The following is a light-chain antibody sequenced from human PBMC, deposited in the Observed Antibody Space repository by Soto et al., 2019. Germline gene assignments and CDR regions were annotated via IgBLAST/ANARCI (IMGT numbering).Light chain of an antibody. CDR2: AAS. Sequence: ENVLTQSPVTLSLSPGERATLSCRASQSVTSNKVAWFQQKPGQAPRLLIRAASSRATGIPDRFSGSASATDFTLTISRLEPEDFAVYYCQQYGSPPPYTFGQGTKLEIK. CDR1: QSVTSNK. J-gene: IGKJ2*01. CDR3: QQYGSPPPYT. V-gene: IGKV3-20*01.